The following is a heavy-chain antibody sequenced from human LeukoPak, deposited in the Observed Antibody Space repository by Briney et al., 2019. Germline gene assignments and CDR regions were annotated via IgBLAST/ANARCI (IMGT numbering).Heavy chain of an antibody. CDR1: GGSFSGYY. D-gene: IGHD2-2*01. CDR2: IHHSGST. V-gene: IGHV4-34*01. Sequence: SETLSLTCAAYGGSFSGYYWSWIRQPPGKGLEWIGEIHHSGSTSFNPSLQGRVTMSVDTSKKHFSLRLSSVTAADTAVYYCARGGCSSGSCYGTDYYGMDVWGQGNTVTVSS. J-gene: IGHJ6*02. CDR3: ARGGCSSGSCYGTDYYGMDV.